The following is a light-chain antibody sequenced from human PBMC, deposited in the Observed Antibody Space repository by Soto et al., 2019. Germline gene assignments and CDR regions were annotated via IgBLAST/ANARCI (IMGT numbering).Light chain of an antibody. V-gene: IGKV1-5*03. J-gene: IGKJ2*02. Sequence: DIQMTQSPSTLSASVGDRVTLTCRASQSVSDWLAWYQQKPVKAPKLLIYKASNLEIGVRSGFSGGGSGTEFTLTISSLQPDDSATYSGQQCNTFPPCTFGQGTKLEIK. CDR2: KAS. CDR3: QQCNTFPPCT. CDR1: QSVSDW.